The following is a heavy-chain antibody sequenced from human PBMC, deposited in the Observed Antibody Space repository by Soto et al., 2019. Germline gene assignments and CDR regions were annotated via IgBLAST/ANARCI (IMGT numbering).Heavy chain of an antibody. D-gene: IGHD3-3*01. V-gene: IGHV3-9*01. CDR1: GFTFDDYV. CDR3: AKDINDFWSGSSNYYGMDV. CDR2: ISWNSGSK. Sequence: EVQLVESGGGLVQPGRSLRLSCAASGFTFDDYVMHWVRQAPGKGLEWVTGISWNSGSKGYADSVKGRFPISRDNAKNSLYLQMNSLRAEDTALYYCAKDINDFWSGSSNYYGMDVWGQGTTVTVSS. J-gene: IGHJ6*02.